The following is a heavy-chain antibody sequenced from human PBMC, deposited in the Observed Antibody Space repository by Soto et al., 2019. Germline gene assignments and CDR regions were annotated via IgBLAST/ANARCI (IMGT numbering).Heavy chain of an antibody. V-gene: IGHV3-30-3*01. CDR1: GFTFSSYL. CDR3: ARDDEGGSDCDLGY. D-gene: IGHD3-10*01. J-gene: IGHJ4*02. CDR2: ISRDGSNE. Sequence: QVQLVESGGGVVQPGRSLRLSCATSGFTFSSYLIHWVRQTPDKGLEWVAFISRDGSNEYYADSVKGRFTISSDNSKNTLYLEMNRLRAEDTAVYYCARDDEGGSDCDLGYWGQGTLVTVSS.